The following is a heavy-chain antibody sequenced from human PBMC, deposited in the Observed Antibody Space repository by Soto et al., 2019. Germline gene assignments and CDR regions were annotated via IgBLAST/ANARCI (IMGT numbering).Heavy chain of an antibody. J-gene: IGHJ5*02. Sequence: PGGSLRLSCAASGFTVSSNYMSWVRQAPGKGLEWVSVIYSGGSTYYADSVKGRFTISRDNSKNTLYLQMNSLRAEDTAVYYCATREYSSSSNWFDPWGQGTRVTVSS. CDR1: GFTVSSNY. CDR3: ATREYSSSSNWFDP. D-gene: IGHD6-6*01. CDR2: IYSGGST. V-gene: IGHV3-66*01.